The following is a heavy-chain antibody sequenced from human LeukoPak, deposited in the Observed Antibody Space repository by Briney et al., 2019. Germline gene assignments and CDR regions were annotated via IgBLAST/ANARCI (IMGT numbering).Heavy chain of an antibody. CDR2: IYSGGST. Sequence: PGGPLRLSCAASGFTVSSNYMSWVRQAPGKGLEWVSVIYSGGSTYYADSVKGRFTISRDNSKNTLYLQMNSLRAEDTAVYYCAREQYYYDSSGYSYWGQGTLVTVSS. V-gene: IGHV3-66*02. CDR3: AREQYYYDSSGYSY. CDR1: GFTVSSNY. D-gene: IGHD3-22*01. J-gene: IGHJ4*02.